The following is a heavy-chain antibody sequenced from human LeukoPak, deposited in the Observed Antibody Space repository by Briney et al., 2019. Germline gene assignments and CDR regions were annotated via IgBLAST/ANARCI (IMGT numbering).Heavy chain of an antibody. CDR1: GVSISSSNSY. CDR3: TREMYDSGGYRVSYFDY. Sequence: SETLSLTCTVSGVSISSSNSYWGWIRQPPGKGLEWIGSIHSSGSTYYNPSLKSRVTTSIDTSKNQFSLKLSSVTAADTAIYYCTREMYDSGGYRVSYFDYWGQGTLVTVSS. D-gene: IGHD3-22*01. V-gene: IGHV4-39*07. CDR2: IHSSGST. J-gene: IGHJ4*02.